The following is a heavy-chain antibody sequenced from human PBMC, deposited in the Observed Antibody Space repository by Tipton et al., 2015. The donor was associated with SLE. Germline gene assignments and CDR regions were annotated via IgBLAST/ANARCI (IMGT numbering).Heavy chain of an antibody. CDR1: GASINSNY. D-gene: IGHD4-17*01. V-gene: IGHV4-4*08. CDR2: LYTSGTT. Sequence: TLSLTCTVSGASINSNYWTWIRQPPGKGLEWIGYLYTSGTTKYNPSLQSRVTISVDTPKNQFSLKLNSVTAADTAVYYCATTVTTTASYGAFDIWGQGTMVTISS. J-gene: IGHJ3*02. CDR3: ATTVTTTASYGAFDI.